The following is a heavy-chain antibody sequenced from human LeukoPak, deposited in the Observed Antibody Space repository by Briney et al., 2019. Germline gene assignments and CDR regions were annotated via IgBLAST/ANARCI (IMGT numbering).Heavy chain of an antibody. CDR3: AKRPGTSVAGAFDV. V-gene: IGHV3-23*01. CDR2: ISGRSSST. J-gene: IGHJ3*01. CDR1: GFTFSIYA. Sequence: GGSLRLSCAASGFTFSIYAMTWVRQAPGKGLEWVSAISGRSSSTYYADSVKGRFTISRDSSKNTLYLQVNSLRAEDTAVYYCAKRPGTSVAGAFDVWGQGTMVTVSS.